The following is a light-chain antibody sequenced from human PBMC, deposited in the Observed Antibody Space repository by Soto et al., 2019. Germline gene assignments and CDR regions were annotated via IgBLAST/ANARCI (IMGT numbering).Light chain of an antibody. CDR1: QCISIW. CDR3: QQYSSYPT. J-gene: IGKJ1*01. CDR2: DVS. Sequence: VQMTQSPSTLSASVGDSVSITFLASQCISIWLAWFQFMSGKAPNLLIYDVSSLQRGVPSRFNGRGSGTEFTLTISSLQSDDFATYYCQQYSSYPTFGQGAKVNI. V-gene: IGKV1-5*01.